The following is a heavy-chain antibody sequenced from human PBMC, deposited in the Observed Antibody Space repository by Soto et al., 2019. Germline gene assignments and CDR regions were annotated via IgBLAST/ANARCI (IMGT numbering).Heavy chain of an antibody. D-gene: IGHD3-10*01. J-gene: IGHJ6*03. CDR3: AKNPGPRITMVRGDYYYYYMDV. V-gene: IGHV3-23*01. CDR1: GFTFSSYA. CDR2: ISGSGGST. Sequence: SLRISCGASGFTFSSYAMSWVRQAPGAGLEWVSAISGSGGSTYYADSVKGRFTISRDNSKNTLYLQMNSLRAEDTAVYYCAKNPGPRITMVRGDYYYYYMDVWGKGTTVTVSS.